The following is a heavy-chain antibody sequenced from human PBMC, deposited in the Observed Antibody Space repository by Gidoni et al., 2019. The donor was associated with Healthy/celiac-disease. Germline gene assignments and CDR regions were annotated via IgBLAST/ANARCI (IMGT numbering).Heavy chain of an antibody. D-gene: IGHD6-13*01. CDR3: ARDLYSSSWYVWFDP. CDR1: GYTFTSYA. Sequence: QVQLVQSGAEVKKPGASVKVSCKASGYTFTSYAMHWVRQAPGQRLEWMGWINAGNGNTKYSQKFQGRVTITRDTSASTAYMELSSLRSEDTAVYYCARDLYSSSWYVWFDPWGQGTLVTVSS. J-gene: IGHJ5*02. V-gene: IGHV1-3*01. CDR2: INAGNGNT.